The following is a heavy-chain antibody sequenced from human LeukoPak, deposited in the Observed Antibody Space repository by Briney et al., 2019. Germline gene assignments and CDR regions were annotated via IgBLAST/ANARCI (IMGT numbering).Heavy chain of an antibody. D-gene: IGHD3-10*01. CDR3: AREERITMVRGVIGDI. V-gene: IGHV1-2*02. CDR1: GYTFTGYY. Sequence: ASVKVSCKASGYTFTGYYMHWVRQAPGQGLEWMGWINPSSGGTNYAQKFQGRVTMTRDTSISTAYMELSRLRSDDTAVYYCAREERITMVRGVIGDIWGQGTMVTVSS. CDR2: INPSSGGT. J-gene: IGHJ3*02.